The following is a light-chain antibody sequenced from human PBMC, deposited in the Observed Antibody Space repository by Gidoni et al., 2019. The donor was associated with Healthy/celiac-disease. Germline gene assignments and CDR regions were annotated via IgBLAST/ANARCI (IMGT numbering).Light chain of an antibody. V-gene: IGKV3-11*01. Sequence: PATLSLSPEERATLSSRARRSVSSYLAWYQQKPGQAPRLLIYDASNRATGIPARFSGSGSGTDFTLTISRLEPEDFAVYYCQQRSNWPPTFGQGTRLEIK. J-gene: IGKJ5*01. CDR2: DAS. CDR3: QQRSNWPPT. CDR1: RSVSSY.